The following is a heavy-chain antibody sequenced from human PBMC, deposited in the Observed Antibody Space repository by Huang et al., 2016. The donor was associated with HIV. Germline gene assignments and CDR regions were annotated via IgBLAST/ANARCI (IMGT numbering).Heavy chain of an antibody. CDR3: ARQDTSGWYADPYYFDY. V-gene: IGHV4-39*01. CDR1: GGSISTSGYY. D-gene: IGHD6-19*01. J-gene: IGHJ4*02. CDR2: IYYSGST. Sequence: QLQLQESGPGLVKPSETLSLTCTVSGGSISTSGYYWGWIRQPPGKGREWSGSIYYSGSTPYNPSLKSRVTISVDTSKSQFSLKLSSVTAADTAVYYCARQDTSGWYADPYYFDYWGQGTLVTVSS.